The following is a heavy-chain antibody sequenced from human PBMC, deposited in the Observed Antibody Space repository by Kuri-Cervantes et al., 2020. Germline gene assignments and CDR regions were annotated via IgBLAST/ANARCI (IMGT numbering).Heavy chain of an antibody. Sequence: SLKISCAASGFTFDDYAMHWVRQGPGKGLEWVPGISWNSGYIVYADSVKGRLTISRDNAKNSLYLQMNSLRAEDTALYYCAKDITRTFNSFDIWGQGTMVTVSS. CDR3: AKDITRTFNSFDI. CDR1: GFTFDDYA. CDR2: ISWNSGYI. V-gene: IGHV3-9*01. J-gene: IGHJ3*02. D-gene: IGHD1-14*01.